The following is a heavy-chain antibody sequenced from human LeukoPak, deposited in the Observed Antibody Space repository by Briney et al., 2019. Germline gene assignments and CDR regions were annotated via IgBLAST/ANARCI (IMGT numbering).Heavy chain of an antibody. CDR2: IRYDGSNK. CDR3: AKDRFYYGSSTKGY. Sequence: GGFLRLSCAASGFTFSSYGMHWVCQAPGSGLEWVAFIRYDGSNKYYADSVKGRFTISRDNSKNTLYPQMDSLRAEDTAVYYCAKDRFYYGSSTKGYWGQGTLVTVSS. J-gene: IGHJ4*02. D-gene: IGHD3-10*01. CDR1: GFTFSSYG. V-gene: IGHV3-30*02.